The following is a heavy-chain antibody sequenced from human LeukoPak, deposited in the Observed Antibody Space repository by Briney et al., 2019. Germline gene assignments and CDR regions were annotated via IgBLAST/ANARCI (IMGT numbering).Heavy chain of an antibody. CDR3: AKKRGGYPGAGQPFDI. CDR1: GFTFRSYW. D-gene: IGHD1-26*01. Sequence: GGSLRLSCAASGFTFRSYWMNWVRQAPGKGPEWVANIKQDGSEKNYVDSVKGRFTIARDNAKNSLYLQMNSLRAEDTALYYWAKKRGGYPGAGQPFDIWGQGTMVTVSS. V-gene: IGHV3-7*01. J-gene: IGHJ3*02. CDR2: IKQDGSEK.